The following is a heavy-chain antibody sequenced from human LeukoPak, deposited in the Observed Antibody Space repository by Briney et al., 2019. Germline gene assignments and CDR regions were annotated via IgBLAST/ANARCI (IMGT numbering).Heavy chain of an antibody. CDR1: GGSFSGYY. CDR3: ARGLTRIAAAGRREYYFDY. CDR2: INHSGST. V-gene: IGHV4-34*01. Sequence: SETLSLTCAVYGGSFSGYYWSWIRQLPGKGLEWIGEINHSGSTNYNPSLKSRVTISVDTSKNQFSLKLSSVTAADTAVYYCARGLTRIAAAGRREYYFDYWGQGTLVTVSS. D-gene: IGHD6-13*01. J-gene: IGHJ4*02.